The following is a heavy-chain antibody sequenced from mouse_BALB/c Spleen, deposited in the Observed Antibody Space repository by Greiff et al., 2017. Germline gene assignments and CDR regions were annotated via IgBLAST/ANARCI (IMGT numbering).Heavy chain of an antibody. CDR3: ARPGYYGSSYFDY. CDR1: GYTFTNYW. D-gene: IGHD1-1*01. Sequence: QVQLQQSGAELVRPGTSVKISCKASGYTFTNYWLGWVKQRPGHGLEWIGDIYPGGGYTNYNEKFKGKATLTADTSSSTAYMQLSSPISEDSAVYFCARPGYYGSSYFDYWGQGTTLTVSS. CDR2: IYPGGGYT. J-gene: IGHJ2*01. V-gene: IGHV1-63*02.